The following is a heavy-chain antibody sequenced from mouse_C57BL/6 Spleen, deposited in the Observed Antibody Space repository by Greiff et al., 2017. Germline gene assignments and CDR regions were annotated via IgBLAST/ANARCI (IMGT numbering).Heavy chain of an antibody. CDR3: ARRDTTVVGYFDY. V-gene: IGHV5-4*03. D-gene: IGHD1-1*01. CDR1: GFTFSSYA. J-gene: IGHJ2*01. CDR2: ISDGGSYT. Sequence: EVQGVESGGGLVKPGGSLKLSCAASGFTFSSYAMSWVRQTPEKRLEWVATISDGGSYTYYPDNVKGRFTISRDNAKNNLYLQMSHLKSEDTAMYYCARRDTTVVGYFDYWGQGTTLTVSS.